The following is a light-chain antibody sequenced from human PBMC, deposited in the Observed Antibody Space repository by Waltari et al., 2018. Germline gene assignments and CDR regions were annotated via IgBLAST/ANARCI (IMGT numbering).Light chain of an antibody. Sequence: SYKLPQPPSVSVSPGQTASITCSGAKLGDKYASWYQQKPGQSPVLVIYQDTKRPSGIPERFSGSNSGNTATLTISGTQGMDEADYYCLAWDSSTAWVFGGGTKLTVL. J-gene: IGLJ3*02. CDR3: LAWDSSTAWV. CDR2: QDT. V-gene: IGLV3-1*01. CDR1: KLGDKY.